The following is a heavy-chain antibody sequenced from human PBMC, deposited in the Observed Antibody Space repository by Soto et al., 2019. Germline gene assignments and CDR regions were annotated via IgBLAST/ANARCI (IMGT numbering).Heavy chain of an antibody. CDR1: GYTFTSYY. J-gene: IGHJ4*02. CDR3: AIVIGVVEYVAFYDY. Sequence: ASVKVSCKASGYTFTSYYMHWVRQAPGQGLEWMGIINPSGGSTSYAQKFQGRVTMTRDTSTSTVYMELSSLRSEDTAVYYCAIVIGVVEYVAFYDYWGQRTLVTVSS. CDR2: INPSGGST. V-gene: IGHV1-46*01. D-gene: IGHD3-22*01.